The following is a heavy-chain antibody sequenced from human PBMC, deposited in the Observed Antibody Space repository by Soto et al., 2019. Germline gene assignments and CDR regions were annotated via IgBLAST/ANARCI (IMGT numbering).Heavy chain of an antibody. D-gene: IGHD6-19*01. CDR2: IYYSGST. CDR1: GVYISRSSYY. J-gene: IGHJ5*02. V-gene: IGHV4-39*01. Sequence: SETWSLTCTVSGVYISRSSYYLGWIRQPPGKGLEWIGSIYYSGSTYYNPSLKSRVTISVDTSKNQFSLKLSSVTAADTAVYYCARNNIAVAGTGRRIDPWGQGTLVTVPS. CDR3: ARNNIAVAGTGRRIDP.